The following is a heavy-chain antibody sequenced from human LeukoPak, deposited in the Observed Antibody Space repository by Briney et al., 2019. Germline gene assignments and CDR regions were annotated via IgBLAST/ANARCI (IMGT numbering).Heavy chain of an antibody. CDR3: AKDLTWDTAMETFDY. CDR2: ISGSGGST. Sequence: GGSLRLPCAASGFTFSSYAMSWVRQAPGKGLEWVSAISGSGGSTYYADSVKGRFTISRDNSKNTLYLQMNSLRAEDTAVYYCAKDLTWDTAMETFDYWGQGTLVTVSS. V-gene: IGHV3-23*01. CDR1: GFTFSSYA. J-gene: IGHJ4*02. D-gene: IGHD5-18*01.